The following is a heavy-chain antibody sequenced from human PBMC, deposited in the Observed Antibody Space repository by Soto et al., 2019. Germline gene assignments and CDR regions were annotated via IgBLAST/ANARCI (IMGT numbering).Heavy chain of an antibody. CDR1: GGSFSGYY. J-gene: IGHJ6*02. V-gene: IGHV4-34*01. Sequence: XGTLSLTCAVYGGSFSGYYWSWIRQPPGKGLEWIGEINHSGSTNYNPSLKSRVTISVDTSKNQFSLKLSSVTAADTAVYYCARGLRYYGMDVWGQGTTVTVSS. CDR2: INHSGST. CDR3: ARGLRYYGMDV.